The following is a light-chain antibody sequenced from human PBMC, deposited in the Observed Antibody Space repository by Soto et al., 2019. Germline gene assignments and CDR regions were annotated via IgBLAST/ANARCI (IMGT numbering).Light chain of an antibody. Sequence: EIVLTQSPGTLSLSPGERATLSCRASQSVSSSYLAWYQQKPGQAPRLLIYSSSSRAAGVSDRFSGSGSGTEFTLSISSVQSEDFAVYYCQQYDNWPYTFGQGTRLEIK. CDR2: SSS. V-gene: IGKV3-20*01. J-gene: IGKJ5*01. CDR1: QSVSSSY. CDR3: QQYDNWPYT.